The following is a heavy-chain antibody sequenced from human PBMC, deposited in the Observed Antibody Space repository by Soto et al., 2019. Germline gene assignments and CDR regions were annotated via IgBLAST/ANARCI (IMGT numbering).Heavy chain of an antibody. CDR2: IVVGSGNT. D-gene: IGHD3-10*01. V-gene: IGHV1-58*01. Sequence: ASVKVSCKASGFTFTSSAVQWVRQARGQRLEWIGWIVVGSGNTNYAQKFQERVTITRDMFTSTAYMELSSLRSEDTAVYYCAAFPYYGSGSYYSQPYYYYGMDVWGQGTTVTVSS. CDR1: GFTFTSSA. J-gene: IGHJ6*02. CDR3: AAFPYYGSGSYYSQPYYYYGMDV.